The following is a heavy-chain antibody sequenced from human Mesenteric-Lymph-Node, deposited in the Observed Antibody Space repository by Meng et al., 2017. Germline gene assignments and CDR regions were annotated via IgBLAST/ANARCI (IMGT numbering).Heavy chain of an antibody. D-gene: IGHD3-3*01. J-gene: IGHJ6*02. Sequence: GESLKISCAASGFTFSNYAMHWVRQAPGKGLEWVAVLPYEGSTKYYVDSVKGRFTISRDNSKNTFYLHMNTLRAEDTALYYCARPRSCWGDYYRNGMDVWGQGTTVTVSS. CDR3: ARPRSCWGDYYRNGMDV. CDR1: GFTFSNYA. CDR2: LPYEGSTK. V-gene: IGHV3-30*01.